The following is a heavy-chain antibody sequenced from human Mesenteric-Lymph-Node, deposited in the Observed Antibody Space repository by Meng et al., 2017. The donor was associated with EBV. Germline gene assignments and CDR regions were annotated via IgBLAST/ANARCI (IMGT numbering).Heavy chain of an antibody. D-gene: IGHD5-18*01. CDR3: AREGGHSYGLFLDN. CDR1: GGSISGHS. V-gene: IGHV4-59*11. J-gene: IGHJ4*02. Sequence: QAELQESGPGLVKPSETLSLIRTVSGGSISGHSWSWVRQSPGKGLEWIGRIYSSGTTTYHPSLKTRVTISVDTSRNQFSLKLTSVTAADTATYYCAREGGHSYGLFLDNWGQGTLVTVSS. CDR2: IYSSGTT.